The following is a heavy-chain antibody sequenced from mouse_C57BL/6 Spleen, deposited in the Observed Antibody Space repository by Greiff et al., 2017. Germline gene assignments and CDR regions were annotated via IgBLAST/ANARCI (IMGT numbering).Heavy chain of an antibody. CDR3: AREGNYYYAMDY. V-gene: IGHV1-39*01. CDR2: INPNYGTT. CDR1: GYSFTDYN. D-gene: IGHD2-1*01. Sequence: SLPYLFNPFSSVNISCKASGYSFTDYNMNWVKQSNGKSLEWIGVINPNYGTTSYNQKFKGKATLTVDQSSSTAYMQLNSLTSEDSAVYYCAREGNYYYAMDYWGQGTSVTVSS. J-gene: IGHJ4*01.